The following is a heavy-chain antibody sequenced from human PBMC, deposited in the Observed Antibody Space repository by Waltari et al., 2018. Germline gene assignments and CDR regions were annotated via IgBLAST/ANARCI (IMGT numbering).Heavy chain of an antibody. V-gene: IGHV3-7*03. CDR3: AGAGGGFNNDWSL. CDR1: GFPFSDSR. D-gene: IGHD3-9*01. CDR2: MNYDGSQK. Sequence: EVPLVESGGGLVQPGRSLRLSWAPSGFPFSDSRMCWGCQAPGKGLEWVANMNYDGSQKLDVDSVMGRFTISRDNAKNSLFLQMTSLRVDDTAVYYCAGAGGGFNNDWSLGGQGTLVTVSS. J-gene: IGHJ4*02.